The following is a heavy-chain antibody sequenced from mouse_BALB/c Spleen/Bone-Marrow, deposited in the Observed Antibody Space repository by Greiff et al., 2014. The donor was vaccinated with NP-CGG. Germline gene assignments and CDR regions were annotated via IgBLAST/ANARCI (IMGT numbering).Heavy chain of an antibody. CDR2: IYPSDSYT. CDR1: GYTITSYW. J-gene: IGHJ2*01. CDR3: TRSYGSSYEYYFDY. D-gene: IGHD1-1*01. Sequence: QVQLKESGAELVRPGASVKLSCKASGYTITSYWINWVKQRPGQGLEWIGNIYPSDSYTNYNQKFKDKATLTVDKSSSTAYMQLSSPTSGDSAVYYCTRSYGSSYEYYFDYWGQGTTLTVSS. V-gene: IGHV1-69*02.